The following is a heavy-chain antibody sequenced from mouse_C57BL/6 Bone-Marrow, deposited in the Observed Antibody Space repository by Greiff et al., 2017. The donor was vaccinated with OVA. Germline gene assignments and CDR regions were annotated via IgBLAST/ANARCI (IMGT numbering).Heavy chain of an antibody. J-gene: IGHJ3*01. Sequence: EVQLQQSGAELVRPGASVKLSCTASGFNIKDDYMHWVKQRPEQGLEWIGWIDPENGDTAYASKFQGKATITADTSSNTAYLQLSSLTSEDTAVYYCTTWVITRFAYWGQGTLVTVSA. CDR3: TTWVITRFAY. V-gene: IGHV14-4*01. CDR1: GFNIKDDY. D-gene: IGHD2-4*01. CDR2: IDPENGDT.